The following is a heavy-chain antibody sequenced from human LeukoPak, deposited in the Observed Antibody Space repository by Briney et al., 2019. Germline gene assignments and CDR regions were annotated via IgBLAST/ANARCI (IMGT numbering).Heavy chain of an antibody. CDR2: INPSRGGT. Sequence: ASVKVSCKASGYTFTGYYMHWVRQAPGQGLEWMGWINPSRGGTNSAQKFQGRVTMTRDTSISTAYMYLSSLRSDGAPVYYCARGGGRYSSSWEIDYWGQGTLVTVSS. J-gene: IGHJ4*02. CDR3: ARGGGRYSSSWEIDY. D-gene: IGHD6-13*01. V-gene: IGHV1-2*02. CDR1: GYTFTGYY.